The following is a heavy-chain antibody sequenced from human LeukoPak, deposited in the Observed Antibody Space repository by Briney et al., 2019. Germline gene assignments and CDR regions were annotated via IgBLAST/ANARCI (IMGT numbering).Heavy chain of an antibody. D-gene: IGHD1-7*01. V-gene: IGHV3-20*04. CDR1: GFTFDDYG. CDR3: ARMRYQLLYYNWNYLRGRELDY. CDR2: INWNGGST. Sequence: GGSLRLSCAASGFTFDDYGMSWVRQAPGKGLEWVSGINWNGGSTGYADSVKGRFTISRDNAKNSLYLQMNSLRAEDTALYYCARMRYQLLYYNWNYLRGRELDYWGQGTLVTVSS. J-gene: IGHJ4*02.